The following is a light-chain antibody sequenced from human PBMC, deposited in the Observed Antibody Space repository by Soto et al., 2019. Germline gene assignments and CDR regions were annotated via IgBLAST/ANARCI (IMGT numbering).Light chain of an antibody. CDR1: QSISDT. Sequence: IVMTQSAATLSLSAGGSPTLSWMASQSISDTLAWYKQKPGQAPRLLIYGASTRAPGFPARFSGSGSGTEFTLTISSRKSEDFEVYYCQQYNNWPWTFGQGTKVDIK. CDR2: GAS. J-gene: IGKJ1*01. CDR3: QQYNNWPWT. V-gene: IGKV3-15*01.